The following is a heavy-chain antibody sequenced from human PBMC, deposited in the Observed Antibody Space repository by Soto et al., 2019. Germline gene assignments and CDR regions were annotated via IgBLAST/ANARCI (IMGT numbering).Heavy chain of an antibody. V-gene: IGHV4-34*01. Sequence: QVQLQQWGAGLLKPSETLSLTCAVYGGSFSGYYWSWIRQPPGKGLEWIGEINHSGSTNYNPSLKSRVTISVDTSKIQFSLKLSSVTAADTAVYYCARGPHCSGGSCYHTYYMDVWGKGTTVTVSS. J-gene: IGHJ6*03. D-gene: IGHD2-15*01. CDR2: INHSGST. CDR1: GGSFSGYY. CDR3: ARGPHCSGGSCYHTYYMDV.